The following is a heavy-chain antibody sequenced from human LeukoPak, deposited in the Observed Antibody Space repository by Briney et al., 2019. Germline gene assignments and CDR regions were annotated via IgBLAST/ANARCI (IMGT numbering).Heavy chain of an antibody. Sequence: SQTLSLTCSVSNDSITSGGYYWTWIRQTPGKGLEWLGYIYFTGSTSYNPSLKSRITISLDTPKNQFSLNLSSLDAADTAVYFCARGLYSSTWFTWLDPWGPGILVTVS. CDR3: ARGLYSSTWFTWLDP. D-gene: IGHD6-13*01. CDR2: IYFTGST. V-gene: IGHV4-31*03. J-gene: IGHJ5*02. CDR1: NDSITSGGYY.